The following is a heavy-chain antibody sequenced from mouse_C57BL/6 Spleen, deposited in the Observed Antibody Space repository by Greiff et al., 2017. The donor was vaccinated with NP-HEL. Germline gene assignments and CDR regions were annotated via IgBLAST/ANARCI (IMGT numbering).Heavy chain of an antibody. Sequence: EVKLLESGPGLVKPSQSLSLTCSVTGYSITSGYYWNWIRQFPGNKLEWMGYISYDGSNNYNPSLKNRIAITRDTSKNQFFLKLKSVTTEDTATYYCASPSTVEGYFDYWGQGTTLTVSS. D-gene: IGHD1-1*01. CDR3: ASPSTVEGYFDY. CDR1: GYSITSGYY. V-gene: IGHV3-6*01. CDR2: ISYDGSN. J-gene: IGHJ2*01.